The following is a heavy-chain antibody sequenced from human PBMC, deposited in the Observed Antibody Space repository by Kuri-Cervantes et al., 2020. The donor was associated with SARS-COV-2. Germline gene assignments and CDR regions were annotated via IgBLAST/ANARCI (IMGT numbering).Heavy chain of an antibody. CDR3: ARDRLGLLWFGEPKRYGMDV. CDR1: GGSISSGDYY. D-gene: IGHD3-10*01. CDR2: IYYSGST. J-gene: IGHJ6*02. Sequence: SETLSLTRTVSGGSISSGDYYWSWIRQPPGKGLEWIGYIYYSGSTYYNPSLKSRVTISVDTSKNQFSLKLSSVTAADTAVYYCARDRLGLLWFGEPKRYGMDVWGQGTTVTSP. V-gene: IGHV4-30-4*01.